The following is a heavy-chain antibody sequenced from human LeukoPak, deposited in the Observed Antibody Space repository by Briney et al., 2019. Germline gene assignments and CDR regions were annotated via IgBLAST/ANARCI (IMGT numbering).Heavy chain of an antibody. CDR2: ISDDGSNT. Sequence: GGSLRLFCSASGFTFSSFAINWVRQAPGKGLEWVAVISDDGSNTYYAYSVKGRFAISRDNSKNTVYLQMNSLRAEDTAVYYCAKDQRRSTWNYGDALDFWGQGTMVFVSS. CDR3: AKDQRRSTWNYGDALDF. CDR1: GFTFSSFA. V-gene: IGHV3-30*01. D-gene: IGHD1-7*01. J-gene: IGHJ3*01.